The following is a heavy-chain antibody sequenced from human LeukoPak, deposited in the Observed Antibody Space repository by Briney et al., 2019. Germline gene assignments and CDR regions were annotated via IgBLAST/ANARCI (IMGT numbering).Heavy chain of an antibody. CDR3: ARATSGYDYHYYYYGMDV. D-gene: IGHD5-12*01. Sequence: SETRSLTCTVSGGSISSYYWSWIRQPPGKGLEWIGYIYYSGSTNYNPSLKSRVTISVDTSKNQFSLKLSSVTAADTAVYYCARATSGYDYHYYYYGMDVWGQGTTVTVSS. CDR2: IYYSGST. CDR1: GGSISSYY. J-gene: IGHJ6*02. V-gene: IGHV4-59*01.